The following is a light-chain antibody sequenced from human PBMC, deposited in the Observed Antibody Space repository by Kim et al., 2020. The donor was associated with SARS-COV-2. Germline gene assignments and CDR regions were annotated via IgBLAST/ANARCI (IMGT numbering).Light chain of an antibody. CDR3: QKYNSAPWT. Sequence: ASVGDRVTITCRASQGINTCLAWYQQKPGKVPKLLIYGASALHSGVPSRFSVSGSGTDFTLTISSLQPEDVATYYCQKYNSAPWTFGQGTKVEIK. CDR1: QGINTC. J-gene: IGKJ1*01. CDR2: GAS. V-gene: IGKV1-27*01.